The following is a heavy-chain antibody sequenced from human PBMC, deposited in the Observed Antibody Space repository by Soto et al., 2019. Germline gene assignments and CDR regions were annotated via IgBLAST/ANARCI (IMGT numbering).Heavy chain of an antibody. D-gene: IGHD2-2*01. CDR3: PKDRPASSDGFDV. Sequence: GGSLRLSCAASGFTFRFYAMSWVRQAPGRGLEWVSGIGGSGDSTYYADSVKGRFTISRDNSKNTLHLQMNSLRGDDTAVYYCPKDRPASSDGFDVWGQGTTVTVSS. V-gene: IGHV3-23*01. CDR1: GFTFRFYA. J-gene: IGHJ3*01. CDR2: IGGSGDST.